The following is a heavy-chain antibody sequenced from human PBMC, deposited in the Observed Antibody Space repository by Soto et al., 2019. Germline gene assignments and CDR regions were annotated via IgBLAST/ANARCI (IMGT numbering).Heavy chain of an antibody. D-gene: IGHD3-3*01. CDR2: ISSGSGSI. CDR1: GFTFTAYS. V-gene: IGHV3-48*02. J-gene: IGHJ4*02. Sequence: EVQLVESGGGLVQPGGSLRLSCAASGFTFTAYSMNWVRQAPGKGLEWVSYISSGSGSIYYADSVKGRFTISRDDAMNSLYLQMNSLRDEDTAVYYCARDFWDYWGQGTVVTVSS. CDR3: ARDFWDY.